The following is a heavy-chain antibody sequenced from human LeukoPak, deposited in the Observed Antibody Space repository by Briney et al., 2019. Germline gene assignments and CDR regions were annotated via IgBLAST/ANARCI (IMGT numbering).Heavy chain of an antibody. V-gene: IGHV4-39*07. Sequence: PSETLSLTCTVSGGSISSSSYYWGWIRQPPGKGLEWIGSIYYSGSTYYNPSLKSRVTISVDTSKNQFSLKLSSVTAADTAVYYCARVPEAAAASYYFDYWGQGTLVTVSS. J-gene: IGHJ4*02. CDR2: IYYSGST. CDR3: ARVPEAAAASYYFDY. D-gene: IGHD6-13*01. CDR1: GGSISSSSYY.